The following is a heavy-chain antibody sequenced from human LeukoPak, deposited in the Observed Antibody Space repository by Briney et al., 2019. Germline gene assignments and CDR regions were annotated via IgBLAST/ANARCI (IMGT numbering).Heavy chain of an antibody. CDR2: THYSGST. V-gene: IGHV4-59*08. J-gene: IGHJ4*02. Sequence: VKPSETLSLTCTVSGGSISSYYWSWIRQPPGKGLECIGYTHYSGSTYYNPSLKSRVTISVDTSNNQFSLQLSSVTAADTAVYYCARQGNTAMGDPYFDYWGQGTLVTVSS. D-gene: IGHD5-18*01. CDR3: ARQGNTAMGDPYFDY. CDR1: GGSISSYY.